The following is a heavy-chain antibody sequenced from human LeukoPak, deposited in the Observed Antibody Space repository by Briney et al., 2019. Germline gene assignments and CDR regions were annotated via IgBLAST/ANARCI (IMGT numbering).Heavy chain of an antibody. CDR1: GFTFSSHL. V-gene: IGHV3-74*01. Sequence: GGSLRLSCAASGFTFSSHLMHWVRQAPGKGLVWVSRISSDGTYTNYADFVKGRFTISRDNSKNTLYLQMNSLRAEDTAVYYCASGVLYMGSSGYFDYWGQGTLVTVSS. J-gene: IGHJ4*02. CDR3: ASGVLYMGSSGYFDY. D-gene: IGHD3-10*01. CDR2: ISSDGTYT.